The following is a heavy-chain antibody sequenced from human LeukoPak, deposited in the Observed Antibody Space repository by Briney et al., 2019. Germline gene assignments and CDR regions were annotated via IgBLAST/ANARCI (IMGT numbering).Heavy chain of an antibody. D-gene: IGHD2-2*02. Sequence: PGGSLRLSCAASGFTFSSYWMSWVRQAPGKGLEWVANIKQDGSEKYYVDSVKGRFTISRDNAKNSLYLQMNSLRAEDTAVYYCARVNGRCSSASCYMDWVDYYYMDVWGKGTTVTVSS. CDR3: ARVNGRCSSASCYMDWVDYYYMDV. CDR2: IKQDGSEK. CDR1: GFTFSSYW. V-gene: IGHV3-7*01. J-gene: IGHJ6*03.